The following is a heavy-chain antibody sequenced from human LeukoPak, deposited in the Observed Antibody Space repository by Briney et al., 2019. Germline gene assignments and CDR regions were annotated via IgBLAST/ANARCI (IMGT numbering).Heavy chain of an antibody. V-gene: IGHV4-34*01. CDR2: INHSGST. J-gene: IGHJ5*02. CDR1: GGSFSGYY. Sequence: SEALSLTCAVYGGSFSGYYWSWIRQPPEEGLEWIGEINHSGSTNYKPSLKSRVTISVDTSKNQFSLKVSSVTAADTAVYYCASTYCGGDCYGGWFDPWGQGTLVTVSS. D-gene: IGHD2-21*02. CDR3: ASTYCGGDCYGGWFDP.